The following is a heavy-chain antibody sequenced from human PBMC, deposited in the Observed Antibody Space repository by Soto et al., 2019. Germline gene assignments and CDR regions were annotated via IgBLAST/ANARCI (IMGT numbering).Heavy chain of an antibody. CDR1: GGSFSGYY. D-gene: IGHD3-9*01. CDR2: INDRGSI. CDR3: AKESHDILTGPPWVWYFDL. J-gene: IGHJ2*01. Sequence: QVQLQQWGAGPLRPLETLSLTCGVSGGSFSGYYWAWIRQSPGKGLEWIGEINDRGSINYNPSLKSRVSISVVTSKNHYSLNLWSVTAADTAVYYCAKESHDILTGPPWVWYFDLWGRGTLVTVSS. V-gene: IGHV4-34*01.